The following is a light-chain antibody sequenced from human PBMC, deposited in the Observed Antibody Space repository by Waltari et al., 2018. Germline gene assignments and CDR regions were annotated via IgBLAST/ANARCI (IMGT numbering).Light chain of an antibody. CDR2: WAS. CDR1: QSVLYSSNNKNY. J-gene: IGKJ4*01. Sequence: DIVMTQSPDSLAVSLGERATIHRQSSQSVLYSSNNKNYLAWYQQKPGQPPKLLIYWASTRESGVPDRFSGSGSGTDFTLTISSLQAEDVAVYYCHQYYRTPLTFGGGTKVEIK. CDR3: HQYYRTPLT. V-gene: IGKV4-1*01.